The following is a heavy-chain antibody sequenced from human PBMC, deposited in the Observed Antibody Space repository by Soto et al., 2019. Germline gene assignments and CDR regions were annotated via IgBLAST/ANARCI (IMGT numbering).Heavy chain of an antibody. CDR3: ARIPGDWGLFDY. J-gene: IGHJ4*02. Sequence: PGGSLRLSCVASGFTFSSYLMSWVRQAPGKGLEWVANMKRDGSEKYYVDSVKGRFSISRDNGKNSVYLQMNSLRAEDTAVYYCARIPGDWGLFDYWGQGALVTVSS. D-gene: IGHD7-27*01. CDR1: GFTFSSYL. CDR2: MKRDGSEK. V-gene: IGHV3-7*01.